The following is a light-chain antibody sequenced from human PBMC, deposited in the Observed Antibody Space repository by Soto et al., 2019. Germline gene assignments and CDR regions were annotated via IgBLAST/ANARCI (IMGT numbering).Light chain of an antibody. CDR3: MQALQTPYT. Sequence: EIVMTQSPPSLTVTPGEPPSIPCMSSQRLLHSNGNTFLDWYLQKPGQSPQLLIYLGSNRASGVPDRVSGSEAGTDFTLKISRVEAEDVGVYYCMQALQTPYTFGQGTKVDIK. CDR1: QRLLHSNGNTF. J-gene: IGKJ2*01. CDR2: LGS. V-gene: IGKV2-28*01.